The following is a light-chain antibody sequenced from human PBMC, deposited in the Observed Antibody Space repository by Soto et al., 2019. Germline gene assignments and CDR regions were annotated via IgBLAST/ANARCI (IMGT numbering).Light chain of an antibody. V-gene: IGLV2-8*01. CDR1: SSDIDGYNY. Sequence: QSALTQPPSASGSPGQSVTISCTGTSSDIDGYNYVSWYQLHPGKAPKLLIYEVTRRPSGVPARFSGSKSRSTASLTVSGLQAEDEGDYYCSTYAGNKKLIFGGGTKLTVL. CDR2: EVT. J-gene: IGLJ2*01. CDR3: STYAGNKKLI.